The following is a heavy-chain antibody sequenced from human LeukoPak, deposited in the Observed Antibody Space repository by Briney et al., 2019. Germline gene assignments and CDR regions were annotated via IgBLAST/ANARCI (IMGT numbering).Heavy chain of an antibody. D-gene: IGHD1-26*01. J-gene: IGHJ6*02. Sequence: KASETLSLTCSVSDGSINSYYWNWIRRPPGKGLEWIGYIYYNGNTNYSPSLKSRVTMSVDTSKNLFSLKVSPVTAADTAVYYCARGRSNYYGMDVWGQGTTVTVSS. V-gene: IGHV4-59*01. CDR3: ARGRSNYYGMDV. CDR2: IYYNGNT. CDR1: DGSINSYY.